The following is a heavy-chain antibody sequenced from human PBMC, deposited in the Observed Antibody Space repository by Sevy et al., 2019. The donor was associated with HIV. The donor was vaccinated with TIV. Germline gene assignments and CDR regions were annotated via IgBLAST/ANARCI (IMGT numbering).Heavy chain of an antibody. J-gene: IGHJ3*02. CDR1: GFTFSSYS. Sequence: GVSLRLSCAASGFTFSSYSMNWVRQAPGKGLEWVSSISSSSSYIYYADSVKGRFTISRDNAKNSLYLQMNSLRAEDTAVYYCAREGAGRAFDIWGQGTMVTVSS. CDR2: ISSSSSYI. D-gene: IGHD6-19*01. CDR3: AREGAGRAFDI. V-gene: IGHV3-21*01.